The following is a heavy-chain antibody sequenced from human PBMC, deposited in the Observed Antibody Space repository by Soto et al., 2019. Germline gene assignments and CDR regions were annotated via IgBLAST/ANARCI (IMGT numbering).Heavy chain of an antibody. J-gene: IGHJ5*02. CDR1: GGSISSGDYY. CDR3: ARERRSIVVVLAAMPYKRYNWFDP. Sequence: SETLSLTCTVSGGSISSGDYYWSWIRQPPGKGLEWIGYIYYSGSTYYNPSLKSRVTISVDTSKNQFSLKLSSVTAADTAVYYCARERRSIVVVLAAMPYKRYNWFDPWGQGTLVTVSS. V-gene: IGHV4-30-4*01. CDR2: IYYSGST. D-gene: IGHD2-2*01.